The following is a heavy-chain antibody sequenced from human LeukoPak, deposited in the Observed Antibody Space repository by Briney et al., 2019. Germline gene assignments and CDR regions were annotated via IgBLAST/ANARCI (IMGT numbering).Heavy chain of an antibody. CDR2: IYYSGST. J-gene: IGHJ4*02. CDR1: GGSLSITTSY. Sequence: SETLSLTCTVSGGSLSITTSYWGWIRQPPGEGLEWIASIYYSGSTYYNPSLKSRVAISIDTSKNQFSLKLSSVTAADTAVYYCVRRNHYFDYWGQGTLVAVSS. V-gene: IGHV4-39*01. CDR3: VRRNHYFDY.